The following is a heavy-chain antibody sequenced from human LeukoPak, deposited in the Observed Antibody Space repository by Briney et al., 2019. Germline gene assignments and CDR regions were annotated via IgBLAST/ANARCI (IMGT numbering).Heavy chain of an antibody. CDR2: SNPNSGGT. Sequence: ASVEVSCKASGYTYTGYYMHWVRQAPGQGLEWMGWSNPNSGGTNYAQKFQGRVTMTRDTSISTAYMELSRLRSDDTAVYYCARDYYDSSGYYPFYYYYMDVWGKGTTVTVSS. CDR3: ARDYYDSSGYYPFYYYYMDV. CDR1: GYTYTGYY. J-gene: IGHJ6*03. D-gene: IGHD3-22*01. V-gene: IGHV1-2*02.